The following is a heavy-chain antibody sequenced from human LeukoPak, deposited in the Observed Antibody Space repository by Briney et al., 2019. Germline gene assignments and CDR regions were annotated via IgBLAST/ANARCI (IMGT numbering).Heavy chain of an antibody. D-gene: IGHD6-13*01. CDR1: GGSISSGRYY. CDR2: IYTSGST. Sequence: SQTLSLTCTVSGGSISSGRYYWSWIRQPAGKGLEWIGRIYTSGSTNYNPSLKSRVTISVDTTKNHFTLKLSSVTAADTAVYYCARGRARGIAAAGNWFDPWGQGTLVTVSS. J-gene: IGHJ5*02. V-gene: IGHV4-61*02. CDR3: ARGRARGIAAAGNWFDP.